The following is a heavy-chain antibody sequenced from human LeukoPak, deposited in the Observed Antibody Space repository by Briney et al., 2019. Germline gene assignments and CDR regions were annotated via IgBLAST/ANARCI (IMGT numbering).Heavy chain of an antibody. J-gene: IGHJ4*02. Sequence: PSETLSLTCTVSGYSISSGYYWGWIRHPPGKGLEWIRSNYHNGSTYYNPPLKSRLTITVVTTKNHFSLKLSSPTAADTAVYCCARDCVSARAVLFFFGYPNYFDYWGEGTLVTVSS. D-gene: IGHD6-6*01. CDR3: ARDCVSARAVLFFFGYPNYFDY. CDR2: NYHNGST. V-gene: IGHV4-38-2*02. CDR1: GYSISSGYY.